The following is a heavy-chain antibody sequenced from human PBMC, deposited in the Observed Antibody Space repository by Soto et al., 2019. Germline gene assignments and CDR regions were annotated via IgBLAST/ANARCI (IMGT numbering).Heavy chain of an antibody. Sequence: QVQLEQSGAEAKKPGSSVKVSCKASGGTFRNSAISWVRQAPGQGLEWMGGIMPIFRTPDYSQKFQGRVSITADESTSTAYRELSGLRSDDTAVYYCARDNDRPQLGGNYYYILDVWCQGTKVTGSS. CDR3: ARDNDRPQLGGNYYYILDV. V-gene: IGHV1-69*12. CDR1: GGTFRNSA. D-gene: IGHD1-1*01. CDR2: IMPIFRTP. J-gene: IGHJ6*02.